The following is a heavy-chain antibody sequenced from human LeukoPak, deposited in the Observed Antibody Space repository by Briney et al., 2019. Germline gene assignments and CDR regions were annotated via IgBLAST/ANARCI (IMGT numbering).Heavy chain of an antibody. Sequence: SETLSLTCTVSGGSISSYYWSWIRRPAGKGLEWMGRIYTSGSTNYNPPLKSRATMSVDTSKNQFSLKLSSVTAADTTVYYCARRAHNPRLIVVVVAAPSWFDPWGQGTLVTVSS. CDR2: IYTSGST. CDR1: GGSISSYY. D-gene: IGHD2-15*01. CDR3: ARRAHNPRLIVVVVAAPSWFDP. J-gene: IGHJ5*02. V-gene: IGHV4-4*07.